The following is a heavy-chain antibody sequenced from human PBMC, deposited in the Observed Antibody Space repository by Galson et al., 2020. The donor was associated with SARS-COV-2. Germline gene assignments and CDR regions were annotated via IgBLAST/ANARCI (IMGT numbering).Heavy chain of an antibody. CDR3: ARGGCSSTSCEARYYYMDV. J-gene: IGHJ6*03. Sequence: ASVKVSCKASGYTFTGYYMHWVRQAPGQGLEWMGWINPNSGGTNYAQKFQGWVTMTRDTSISTAYMELSRLTSDDTAVYYCARGGCSSTSCEARYYYMDVWGKGTTVTVSS. CDR1: GYTFTGYY. D-gene: IGHD2-2*01. CDR2: INPNSGGT. V-gene: IGHV1-2*04.